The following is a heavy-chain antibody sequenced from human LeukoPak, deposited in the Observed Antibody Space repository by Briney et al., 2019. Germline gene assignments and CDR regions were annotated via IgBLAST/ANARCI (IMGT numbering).Heavy chain of an antibody. Sequence: GGSVTLSCAASVFTFSSYAISWVRQAPWKGLEWVSGISGSGGSTYYADSVKGRFTISRDNSKNTLYLQMNSLRAEDTAVYYCARDRSEWLRLFDYWGQGTLVTVSS. CDR3: ARDRSEWLRLFDY. D-gene: IGHD5-12*01. J-gene: IGHJ4*02. CDR2: ISGSGGST. CDR1: VFTFSSYA. V-gene: IGHV3-23*01.